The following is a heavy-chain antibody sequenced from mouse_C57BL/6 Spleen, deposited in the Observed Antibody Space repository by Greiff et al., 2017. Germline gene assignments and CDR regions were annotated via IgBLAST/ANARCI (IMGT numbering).Heavy chain of an antibody. J-gene: IGHJ3*01. D-gene: IGHD1-1*01. CDR2: ISDGGSYT. Sequence: EVKVVESGGGLVKPGGSLKLSCAASGFTFSSYAMSWVRQTPEKRLEWVATISDGGSYTYYPDNVKGRFTISRDNAKNNLYLQMSHLKSEDTAMYYCARRGDYSFAYWGQGTLVTVSA. V-gene: IGHV5-4*03. CDR1: GFTFSSYA. CDR3: ARRGDYSFAY.